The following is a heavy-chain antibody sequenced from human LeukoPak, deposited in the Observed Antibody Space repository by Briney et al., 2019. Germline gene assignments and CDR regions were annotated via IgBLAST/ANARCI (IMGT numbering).Heavy chain of an antibody. J-gene: IGHJ4*02. D-gene: IGHD5-18*01. V-gene: IGHV1-3*01. CDR1: GYTSTSYA. CDR2: INAGNGNT. CDR3: AREGGGGYSYGSL. Sequence: ASVKVSCKASGYTSTSYAMHWVRQAPGQRLEWMGWINAGNGNTKYSQKFQGRVTITRDTSASTAYMELSSLRSEDTAVYYCAREGGGGYSYGSLWGQGTLVTVSS.